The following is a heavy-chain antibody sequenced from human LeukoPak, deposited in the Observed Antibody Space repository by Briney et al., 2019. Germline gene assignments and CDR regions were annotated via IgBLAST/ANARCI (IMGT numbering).Heavy chain of an antibody. V-gene: IGHV3-7*01. CDR1: GFTFSNYQ. CDR3: VSIRRSDSFCY. Sequence: DPGGSVRLPCAASGFTFSNYQMSWPRQFRGKGREGMTNIRQDGSEQQYVDSVKGRFTISRDNAKNSVYLQMNSLRAEDTAVYYCVSIRRSDSFCYWGQGSLVAVSS. CDR2: IRQDGSEQ. J-gene: IGHJ1*01. D-gene: IGHD3-3*01.